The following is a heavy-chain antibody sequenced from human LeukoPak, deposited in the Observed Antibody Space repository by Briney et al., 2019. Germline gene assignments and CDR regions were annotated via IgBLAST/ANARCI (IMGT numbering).Heavy chain of an antibody. V-gene: IGHV1-18*01. CDR3: ARDCSSTSCYWTNYYYYYGMDV. CDR1: GYTFTSYG. D-gene: IGHD2-2*01. Sequence: GASVKVSCKASGYTFTSYGTSWVRQAPGQGPEWMGWISACNGNTNYAQKLQGRVTMTTDTSTSTAYMELRSLRSDDTAVYYCARDCSSTSCYWTNYYYYYGMDVWGQGTTVTVSS. J-gene: IGHJ6*02. CDR2: ISACNGNT.